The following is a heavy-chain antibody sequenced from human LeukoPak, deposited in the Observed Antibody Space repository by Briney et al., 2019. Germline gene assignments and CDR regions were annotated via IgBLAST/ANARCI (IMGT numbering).Heavy chain of an antibody. J-gene: IGHJ3*02. V-gene: IGHV1-46*01. CDR3: ARDIIVVTAIQAPPHAFDI. CDR1: GYTFTSYY. Sequence: ASVKVSCKASGYTFTSYYMHWVRQAPGQGLEWMGIINPSGGSTGHAQKFQGRVTMTRDTSTSTVYMELSSLRSEDTAVYYCARDIIVVTAIQAPPHAFDIWGQGTMVTVSS. CDR2: INPSGGST. D-gene: IGHD2-21*02.